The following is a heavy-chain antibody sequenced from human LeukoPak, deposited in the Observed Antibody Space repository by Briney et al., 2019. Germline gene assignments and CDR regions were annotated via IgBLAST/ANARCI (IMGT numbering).Heavy chain of an antibody. CDR2: IVPFYGTA. D-gene: IGHD6-19*01. V-gene: IGHV1-69*13. Sequence: ASVKVSCKASGGTFGSYAIGWVRQAPRQRLEWMGGIVPFYGTANYAQKFQDRVTITADESTRTAYVELSSLRSEDTAVYFCARVSKDGNSGWAAEYFQDWGQGTVVTVSS. CDR1: GGTFGSYA. J-gene: IGHJ1*01. CDR3: ARVSKDGNSGWAAEYFQD.